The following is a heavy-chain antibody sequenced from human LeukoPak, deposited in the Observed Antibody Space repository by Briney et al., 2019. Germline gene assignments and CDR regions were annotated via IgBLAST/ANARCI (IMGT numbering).Heavy chain of an antibody. D-gene: IGHD1-26*01. CDR3: AREGPGTNWFDP. CDR2: ISYDGSNK. CDR1: GFTFSSYA. J-gene: IGHJ5*02. V-gene: IGHV3-30-3*01. Sequence: GGSLRLSCVASGFTFSSYAMHWVRQAPGKGLEWVAVISYDGSNKYYADSVKGRFTISRDNSKNTLYLQMNSLRAEDTAVYYCAREGPGTNWFDPWGQGTLVTVSS.